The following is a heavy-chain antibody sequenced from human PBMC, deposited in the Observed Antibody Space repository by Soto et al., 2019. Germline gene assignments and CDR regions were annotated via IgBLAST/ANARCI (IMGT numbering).Heavy chain of an antibody. CDR2: IDPDGSDT. CDR3: ATMAGTYPY. Sequence: VQLVESAGDLVQPGGSLRLSCAASGFAFSRFPMHWVRQAPGKGLVWVSRIDPDGSDTTYADSVKGRFPISRDNAKNIVYLQMSSLRAEDTALYYCATMAGTYPYWGQGTLVTVSS. J-gene: IGHJ4*02. CDR1: GFAFSRFP. D-gene: IGHD6-19*01. V-gene: IGHV3-74*01.